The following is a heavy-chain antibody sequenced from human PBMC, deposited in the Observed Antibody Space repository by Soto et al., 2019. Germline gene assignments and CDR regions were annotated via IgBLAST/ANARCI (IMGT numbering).Heavy chain of an antibody. CDR2: ISAYNGNT. CDR1: GYTFTSYG. V-gene: IGHV1-18*04. D-gene: IGHD6-19*01. Sequence: GSSGKPSCEASGYTFTSYGISWVRQAPGQGLEWMGWISAYNGNTNYAQKLQGRVTMTTDTSTSTAYMELRRLRSDDTAVYYCARGFCSSGWYGEYNWFDPSGQGTSVTVSS. J-gene: IGHJ5*01. CDR3: ARGFCSSGWYGEYNWFDP.